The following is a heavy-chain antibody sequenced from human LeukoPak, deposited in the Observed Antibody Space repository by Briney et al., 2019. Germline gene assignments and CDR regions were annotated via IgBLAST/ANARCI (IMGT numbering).Heavy chain of an antibody. J-gene: IGHJ4*02. CDR2: IYPGDSDT. D-gene: IGHD5-18*01. V-gene: IGHV5-51*01. CDR1: GYSFTSYW. Sequence: GESLKISCKGSGYSFTSYWIGWVRQTPGKGLECMGIIYPGDSDTRYSPSFQGQVTISADKSTNTAYLQWSSLKASDTAMYYCARGRGYTYGSFDYWGQGTLVTVSS. CDR3: ARGRGYTYGSFDY.